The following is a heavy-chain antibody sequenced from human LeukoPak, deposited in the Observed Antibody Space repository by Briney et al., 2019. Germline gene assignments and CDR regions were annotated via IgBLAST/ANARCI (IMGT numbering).Heavy chain of an antibody. CDR3: ARVYGDASRGDY. CDR2: ISGSGGST. V-gene: IGHV3-23*01. J-gene: IGHJ4*02. CDR1: GFTFSSYG. Sequence: PGGSLRLPCAASGFTFSSYGMSWVRQAPGKGLEWVSAISGSGGSTYYADSVKGRFTISRDNAKNSLYLQMNSLRAEDTAVYYCARVYGDASRGDYWGQGTLVTVSS. D-gene: IGHD4-17*01.